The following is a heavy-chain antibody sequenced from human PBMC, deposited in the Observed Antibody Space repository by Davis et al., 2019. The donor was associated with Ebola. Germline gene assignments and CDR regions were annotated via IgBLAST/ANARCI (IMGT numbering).Heavy chain of an antibody. CDR3: ARTSIMGTTTTASDI. CDR1: GYTFKNSA. CDR2: ISAYNGNT. Sequence: AASVKVSCKASGYTFKNSAISWVRQAPGQGLEWMGWISAYNGNTAYAQILQGRVTMTTDTSTGTAYMELRSLRSDDTAVYFCARTSIMGTTTTASDIWGQGTMVTVSS. V-gene: IGHV1-18*01. J-gene: IGHJ3*02. D-gene: IGHD1-26*01.